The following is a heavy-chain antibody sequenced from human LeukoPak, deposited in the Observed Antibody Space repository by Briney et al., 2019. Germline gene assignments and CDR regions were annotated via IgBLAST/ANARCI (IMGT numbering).Heavy chain of an antibody. J-gene: IGHJ4*02. D-gene: IGHD3-22*01. CDR3: AKDGDGYYPFDY. CDR1: GGTFSSYA. CDR2: IIPIFGTA. Sequence: ASVKVSCKASGGTFSSYAISWVRQAPGQGLEWMGGIIPIFGTANYAQKFQGRVTITADESTSTACMELSSLRSEDTAVYYCAKDGDGYYPFDYWGQGTLVTVSS. V-gene: IGHV1-69*13.